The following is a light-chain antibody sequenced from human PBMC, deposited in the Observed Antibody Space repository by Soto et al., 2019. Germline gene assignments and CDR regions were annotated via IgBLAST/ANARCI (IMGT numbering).Light chain of an antibody. CDR2: EVS. V-gene: IGLV2-18*02. Sequence: QSALTQPPSASGTPGQSVTIPCTGTSSDIGNYDFVSWYQQVPGTAPKAMIYEVSSRPSGVSNRFSGSKSGNTASLTISGLQAEDEAYYYCSSYTTSTSFILFGGGTKLTVL. CDR1: SSDIGNYDF. CDR3: SSYTTSTSFIL. J-gene: IGLJ2*01.